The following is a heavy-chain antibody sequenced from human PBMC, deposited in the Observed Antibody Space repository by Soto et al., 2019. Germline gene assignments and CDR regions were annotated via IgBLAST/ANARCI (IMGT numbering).Heavy chain of an antibody. CDR2: INPKRGGT. J-gene: IGHJ6*02. D-gene: IGHD2-8*01. CDR3: ARGDSTDCSSGVCSFFYNHDMDV. Sequence: QVQLVQSGAEVKKPGASVKVSCKASGYSFTDYHIHWVRQAPGQGLEWLGRINPKRGGTSTAQKFQGWVTMTTDTPIITASMDLTRLTSGDTAIYYCARGDSTDCSSGVCSFFYNHDMDVCGQGTTVTVSS. CDR1: GYSFTDYH. V-gene: IGHV1-2*04.